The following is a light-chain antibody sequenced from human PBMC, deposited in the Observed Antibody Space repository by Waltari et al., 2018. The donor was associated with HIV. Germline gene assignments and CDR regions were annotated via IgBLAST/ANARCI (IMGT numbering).Light chain of an antibody. CDR2: RSS. J-gene: IGLJ2*01. V-gene: IGLV1-47*01. Sequence: QSVLTQPPSSSGTPGQRLTISCSGSSSNVGSTTVNWYQQRPGTAPTLLIYRSSQPPSGVPDRFARSKSGTSAYLAISGLRSEDEADYYCAAWDDSLSVVVFGGGTKLTVL. CDR3: AAWDDSLSVVV. CDR1: SSNVGSTT.